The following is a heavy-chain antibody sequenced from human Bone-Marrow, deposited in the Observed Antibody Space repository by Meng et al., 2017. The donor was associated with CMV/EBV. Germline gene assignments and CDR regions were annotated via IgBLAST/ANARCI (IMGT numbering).Heavy chain of an antibody. D-gene: IGHD3-9*01. J-gene: IGHJ4*02. CDR3: ARMYYDILTGYYGADYFDY. CDR1: GYSISSGYY. Sequence: GSLRLSCTVDGYSISSGYYWGWMRQPPGKGLEWIGSIYHSGSTHYNPSLKSRVTTSVDTSKNQFSLTLSSVTAADTAVYYCARMYYDILTGYYGADYFDYWGQGTLVTVSS. CDR2: IYHSGST. V-gene: IGHV4-38-2*02.